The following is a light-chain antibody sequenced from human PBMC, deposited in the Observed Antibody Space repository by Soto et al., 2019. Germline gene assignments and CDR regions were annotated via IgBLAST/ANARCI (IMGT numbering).Light chain of an antibody. J-gene: IGLJ2*01. CDR1: SSDVGGNNY. Sequence: QSALTQPASVSGSPGHSITISCTGTSSDVGGNNYVSWYQQHPGKAPKLLIYEVSNRPSWVSNRFSGSKSGNTASLTISRLPDVDEEDDSFVSYSSMRTSTPVVFGAGTKVTVL. V-gene: IGLV2-14*01. CDR3: VSYSSMRTSTPVV. CDR2: EVS.